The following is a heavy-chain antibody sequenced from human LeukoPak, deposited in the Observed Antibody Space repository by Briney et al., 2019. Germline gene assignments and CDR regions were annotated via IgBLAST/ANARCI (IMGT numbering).Heavy chain of an antibody. V-gene: IGHV4-59*01. CDR3: ARAAGYCRTTICLFDY. D-gene: IGHD2-2*01. Sequence: SETLFLTCTVSGGSISSYYWSWIRQPPGKGLEWIAYMDYSGSADYNPSLKSRVTMSLDTPNNQFSLRLSSVTAADTAEYYCARAAGYCRTTICLFDYWGQGTLVTVSS. CDR1: GGSISSYY. CDR2: MDYSGSA. J-gene: IGHJ4*02.